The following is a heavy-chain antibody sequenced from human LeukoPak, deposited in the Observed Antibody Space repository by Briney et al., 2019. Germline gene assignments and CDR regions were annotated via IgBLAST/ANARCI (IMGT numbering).Heavy chain of an antibody. J-gene: IGHJ4*02. Sequence: PGRSLRLSCAAAAFTCGTYGMHWVRQAPGKGLEWVAVISYDGSYKFYADSVKGRFTISRDNSKSTLYLQMNSLRAEDTAIYYCAKDRYSSLNEIDYWGQGTLVTVSS. CDR2: ISYDGSYK. CDR3: AKDRYSSLNEIDY. D-gene: IGHD6-19*01. V-gene: IGHV3-30*18. CDR1: AFTCGTYG.